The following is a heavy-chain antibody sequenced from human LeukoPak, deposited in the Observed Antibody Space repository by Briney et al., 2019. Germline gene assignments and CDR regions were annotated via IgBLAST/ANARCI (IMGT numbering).Heavy chain of an antibody. CDR2: ISGSGGST. V-gene: IGHV3-23*01. Sequence: GGSLRLSCAASGFTFSSYAMSWVRQAPGKGLEWVSAISGSGGSTYYADSVKGRFTISRDNSKNTLYLQMNSLRAEDTAVYYCARDRYYYGSGSYYGSIGYWGQGTLVTVSS. CDR1: GFTFSSYA. CDR3: ARDRYYYGSGSYYGSIGY. D-gene: IGHD3-10*01. J-gene: IGHJ4*02.